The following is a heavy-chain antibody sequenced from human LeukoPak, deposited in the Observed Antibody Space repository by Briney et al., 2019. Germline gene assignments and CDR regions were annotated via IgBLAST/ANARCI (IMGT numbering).Heavy chain of an antibody. V-gene: IGHV3-64*01. CDR2: ISSNGGST. CDR1: GFTFSSYA. Sequence: GGSLRLSCAASGFTFSSYAMHWVRQAPGKGLEYVSAISSNGGSTYYANSVKGRFTISRDNSKNTLYLQMGSLRAEDMAVYYCARGGYCSSTSCLVYYYYYMDVWGKGTTVTVSS. CDR3: ARGGYCSSTSCLVYYYYYMDV. D-gene: IGHD2-2*03. J-gene: IGHJ6*03.